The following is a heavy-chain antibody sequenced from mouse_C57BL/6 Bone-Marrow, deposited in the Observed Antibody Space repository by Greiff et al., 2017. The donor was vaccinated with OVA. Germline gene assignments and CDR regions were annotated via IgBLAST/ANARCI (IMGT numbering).Heavy chain of an antibody. Sequence: VKLVESGPGLVAPSQSLSITCTVSGFSLTSYGVHWVRQPPGKGLEWLVVIWSDGSTTYNSALKSRLSISKDNSKSQVFLKMNSLQTDDTAMYYCARLGIYYDYSNYAMDYWGQGTSVTVSS. CDR3: ARLGIYYDYSNYAMDY. V-gene: IGHV2-6*03. J-gene: IGHJ4*01. CDR2: IWSDGST. D-gene: IGHD2-4*01. CDR1: GFSLTSYG.